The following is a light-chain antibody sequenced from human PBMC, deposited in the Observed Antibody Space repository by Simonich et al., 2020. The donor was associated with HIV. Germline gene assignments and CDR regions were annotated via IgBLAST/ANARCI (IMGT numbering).Light chain of an antibody. Sequence: QLVLTQSPSASASLGASVKLTCTLSSGHSSYAIAWHQLQPAKGPRYLMKLNSDGSHSKGDGIPDRFSGSSSGAERYLTSSSLQSEDEADYYCQTWGTGIRVFGGGTKLTVL. CDR1: SGHSSYA. CDR2: LNSDGSH. V-gene: IGLV4-69*01. CDR3: QTWGTGIRV. J-gene: IGLJ2*01.